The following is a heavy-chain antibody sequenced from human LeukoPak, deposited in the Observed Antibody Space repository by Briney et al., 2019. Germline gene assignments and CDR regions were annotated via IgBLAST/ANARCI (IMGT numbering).Heavy chain of an antibody. D-gene: IGHD1-26*01. CDR3: AAIPSGVGATHFDY. CDR1: GYSISSGYY. CDR2: IYHSGST. Sequence: SETLSLTCTVSGYSISSGYYWGWIRQPPGKGLEWIGSIYHSGSTYYNPSLKSRVTISVDTSKNQFSLKLSSVTAADTAVYYCAAIPSGVGATHFDYWGQGTLVTVSS. J-gene: IGHJ4*02. V-gene: IGHV4-38-2*02.